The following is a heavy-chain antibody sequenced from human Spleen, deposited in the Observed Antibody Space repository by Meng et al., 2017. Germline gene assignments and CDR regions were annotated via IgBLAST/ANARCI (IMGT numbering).Heavy chain of an antibody. CDR3: ARLMSGYDVFDY. Sequence: QVQRRGPAPGVVKPSGTHPLTCAVSGGSILNSNWWSCVRQFPGKGLEWIGDIFYTGTTNYNPSLKRRVTISVDTSKNQFSLKLSSVTAADTAVYYCARLMSGYDVFDYWGQGTLVTVSS. V-gene: IGHV4-4*02. CDR2: IFYTGTT. J-gene: IGHJ4*02. CDR1: GGSILNSNW. D-gene: IGHD5-12*01.